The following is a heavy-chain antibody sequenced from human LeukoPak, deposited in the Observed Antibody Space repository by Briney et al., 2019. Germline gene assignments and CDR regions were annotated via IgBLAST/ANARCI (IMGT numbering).Heavy chain of an antibody. J-gene: IGHJ6*02. CDR1: GFSFSDYY. V-gene: IGHV3-72*01. Sequence: QSGGSLRLSCEVSGFSFSDYYMNWVRQAPGKGLEWVGLIRAKINSYTTEYAASVKGRFTISRDDSKNSLYLQMNSLKTGDTAVYFCAREYFYGKDVWGQGTTVTVSS. CDR2: IRAKINSYTT. CDR3: AREYFYGKDV.